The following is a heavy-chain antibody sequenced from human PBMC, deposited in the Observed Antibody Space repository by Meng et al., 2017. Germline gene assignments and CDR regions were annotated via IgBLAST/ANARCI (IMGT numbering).Heavy chain of an antibody. J-gene: IGHJ4*02. V-gene: IGHV6-1*01. Sequence: QGQLQQEGPGLVKPSQTLSPTCAISGDRVSSNSAAWNWIRQSPSRGLEWLGRTYYRSKWYNDYAVSVKSRITINPDTSKNQFSLQLNSVTPEDTAVYYCARGEGGYSGYDTRGVFDYWGQGTLVTVSS. CDR3: ARGEGGYSGYDTRGVFDY. CDR1: GDRVSSNSAA. CDR2: TYYRSKWYN. D-gene: IGHD5-12*01.